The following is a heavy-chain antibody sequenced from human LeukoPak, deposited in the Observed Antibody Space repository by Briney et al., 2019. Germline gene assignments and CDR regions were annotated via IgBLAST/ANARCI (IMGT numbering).Heavy chain of an antibody. Sequence: ASVKVSCKASGYTFTGYYMHWVRQAPGQGLEWMGWINPYNGGTNYAQKFQGRVTMTRDTSISTAYMELSRLRSDDTAVYYCARPSYYGFWSGYGDYWGQGTLVTVSS. D-gene: IGHD3-3*01. V-gene: IGHV1-2*02. CDR2: INPYNGGT. CDR3: ARPSYYGFWSGYGDY. J-gene: IGHJ4*02. CDR1: GYTFTGYY.